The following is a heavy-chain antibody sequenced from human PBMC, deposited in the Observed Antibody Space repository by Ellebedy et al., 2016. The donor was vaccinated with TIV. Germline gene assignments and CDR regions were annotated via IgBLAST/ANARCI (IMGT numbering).Heavy chain of an antibody. V-gene: IGHV3-33*01. D-gene: IGHD2-21*01. Sequence: GGSLRLXXAASGFTFSSYGMHWVRQAPGKGLEWVAVIWYDGSNKYYADSVKGRFTISRDNSKNTLYLQMNSLRAEDTAVYYCARDLAYCGGDCYSPNWFNPWGQGTLVTVSS. CDR2: IWYDGSNK. J-gene: IGHJ5*02. CDR3: ARDLAYCGGDCYSPNWFNP. CDR1: GFTFSSYG.